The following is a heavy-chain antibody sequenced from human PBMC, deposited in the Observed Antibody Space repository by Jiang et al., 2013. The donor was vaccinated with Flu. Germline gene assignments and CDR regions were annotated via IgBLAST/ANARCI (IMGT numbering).Heavy chain of an antibody. CDR1: GFTFSSYA. Sequence: VQLVESGGGLVQPGGSLRLSCAASGFTFSSYAMRWVRQAPGKGLEWVSAISGSGGSTYYADSVKGRFTISRDNSKNTLYLQMNSLRAEDTAVYYCAKEPSPGFLDYGDYVFDYWGQGTLVTVSS. J-gene: IGHJ4*02. CDR2: ISGSGGST. D-gene: IGHD4-17*01. CDR3: AKEPSPGFLDYGDYVFDY. V-gene: IGHV3-23*04.